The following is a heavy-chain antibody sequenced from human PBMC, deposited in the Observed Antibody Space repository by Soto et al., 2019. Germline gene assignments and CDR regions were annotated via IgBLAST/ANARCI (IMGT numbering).Heavy chain of an antibody. D-gene: IGHD3-22*01. J-gene: IGHJ3*02. V-gene: IGHV4-34*01. CDR2: INHSGST. CDR3: ARGDYYDSSGGAFDI. CDR1: GGSFSGYY. Sequence: QVQLQQWGAGLLKPSETLSLTCAVYGGSFSGYYWSWIRQPPGKGLEWIGKINHSGSTNYNPSLKSRVTISVDTSKNQFSLKLSSVTAADTAVYYCARGDYYDSSGGAFDIWGQGTMVTVSS.